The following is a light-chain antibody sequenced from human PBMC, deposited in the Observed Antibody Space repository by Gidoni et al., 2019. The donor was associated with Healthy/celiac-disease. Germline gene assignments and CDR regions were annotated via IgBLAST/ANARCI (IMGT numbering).Light chain of an antibody. CDR2: DVS. CDR3: QQRSNWPWT. J-gene: IGKJ1*01. V-gene: IGKV3-11*01. CDR1: QSVSSY. Sequence: EMVLTQSPATLSLSPGERATLSCRAGQSVSSYLAWYQQTPGQAPSLLIYDVSNRATGIPTSFSGSGSGTDFTITISSLEPEDFAVYYCQQRSNWPWTFGQGTKVEIK.